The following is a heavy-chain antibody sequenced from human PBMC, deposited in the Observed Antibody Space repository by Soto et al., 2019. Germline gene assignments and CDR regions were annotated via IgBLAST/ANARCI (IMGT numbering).Heavy chain of an antibody. V-gene: IGHV1-2*04. CDR2: INPNSGGT. J-gene: IGHJ6*02. Sequence: QVQLVQSGAEVKKPGASVKVSCKASGYTFTGYYMHWVRQAPGQGLEWMGWINPNSGGTNYAQKFQGWVTMTRDQSISTAYMELSRLRSDDTAVYYCARDSFRGVNYGMDVWGQGTTVTVSS. CDR1: GYTFTGYY. D-gene: IGHD3-16*01. CDR3: ARDSFRGVNYGMDV.